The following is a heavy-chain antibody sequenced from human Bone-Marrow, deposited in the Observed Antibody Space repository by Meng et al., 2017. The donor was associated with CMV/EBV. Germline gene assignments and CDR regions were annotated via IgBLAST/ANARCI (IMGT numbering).Heavy chain of an antibody. CDR3: ARAEWELCWAGGY. V-gene: IGHV3-48*04. CDR2: ISSSSTI. D-gene: IGHD1-26*01. Sequence: GESLKISCAASGFTFSSYSMNWVRQAPGKGLEWVSYISSSSTIYYADSVKGRFTISRDNAKNSLYLQMNSLRAEDTAVYYCARAEWELCWAGGYWGQGTLVTVSS. J-gene: IGHJ4*02. CDR1: GFTFSSYS.